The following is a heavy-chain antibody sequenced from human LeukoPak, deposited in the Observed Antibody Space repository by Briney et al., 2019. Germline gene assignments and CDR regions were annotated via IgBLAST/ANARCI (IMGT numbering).Heavy chain of an antibody. V-gene: IGHV3-7*03. D-gene: IGHD3-10*01. J-gene: IGHJ5*02. CDR1: GFTFTGYW. CDR2: ITQDGSEK. Sequence: PGGSLRLSCAASGFTFTGYWMTWVRQAPGKGLEWVATITQDGSEKYYVDSVKGRFTISRDSAKNSLYLQMNSLRVEDTAVFYCATGHSGSYSAWGQGTLVTVSS. CDR3: ATGHSGSYSA.